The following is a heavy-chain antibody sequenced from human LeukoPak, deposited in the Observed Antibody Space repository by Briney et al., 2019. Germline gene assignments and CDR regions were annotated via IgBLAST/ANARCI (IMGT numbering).Heavy chain of an antibody. D-gene: IGHD6-6*01. J-gene: IGHJ4*02. V-gene: IGHV3-9*01. CDR3: VKDAGIAARPWYFDS. CDR2: INYQSATF. Sequence: GESLRLSCAASGFTFDDYGLHWLRQVPGKGLEWVSGINYQSATFDADSVKGRFTISRDNAKSLLFLVMDSLRPEDSALYYCVKDAGIAARPWYFDSWGQGTQVIVSS. CDR1: GFTFDDYG.